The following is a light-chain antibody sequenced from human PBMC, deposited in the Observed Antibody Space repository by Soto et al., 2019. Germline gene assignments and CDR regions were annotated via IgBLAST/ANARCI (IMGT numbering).Light chain of an antibody. CDR2: KTS. V-gene: IGKV1-5*03. CDR3: QQYNTYS. Sequence: DIQMTQSPSTLSASVGDRVSITCRASQSLNSWLAWYQQKPGKAPKLLIYKTSTLASGVPSRFSGSGSGTEFTLTISNLQPDDFATYYCQQYNTYSFGQGTKLEIK. J-gene: IGKJ2*01. CDR1: QSLNSW.